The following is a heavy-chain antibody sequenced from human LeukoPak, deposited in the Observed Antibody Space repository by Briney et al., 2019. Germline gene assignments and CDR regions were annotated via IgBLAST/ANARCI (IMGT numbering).Heavy chain of an antibody. CDR1: GEPFSGYY. CDR3: VRGRTDYYYYMDF. V-gene: IGHV4-34*01. J-gene: IGHJ6*03. CDR2: ISESGST. Sequence: PSETLSLTCGVSGEPFSGYYWSWIRQPPGKGVEWIGDISESGSTNYNPSLKSRVTISVDPSKNQFSLKLTSMTAADTAVYFCVRGRTDYYYYMDFCGKGTTVTVSS.